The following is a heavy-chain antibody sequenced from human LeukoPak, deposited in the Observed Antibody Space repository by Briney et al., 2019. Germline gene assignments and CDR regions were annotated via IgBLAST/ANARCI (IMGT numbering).Heavy chain of an antibody. CDR2: IDPGDSYT. J-gene: IGHJ6*04. CDR3: ATGYCSSTSCYAGNYYGMDV. CDR1: GYSFTSYW. D-gene: IGHD2-2*01. Sequence: GESLRISCKGSGYSFTSYWISRVRQMPGKGLEWMGRIDPGDSYTNYSPSFQGHVTISADKSISTAYLQWSSLKASDTAMYYCATGYCSSTSCYAGNYYGMDVWGKGTTVTVSS. V-gene: IGHV5-10-1*01.